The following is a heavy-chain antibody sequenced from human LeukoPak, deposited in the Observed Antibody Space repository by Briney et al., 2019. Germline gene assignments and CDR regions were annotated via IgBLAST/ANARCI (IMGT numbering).Heavy chain of an antibody. CDR3: ARRSPSSDIVVVPAAIRSTNWFDP. D-gene: IGHD2-2*02. Sequence: SETLSLTCAVYGVSFSGYYWSWLRQPPGKGLEWIGEINHSGSTNYNPSLKSRVTISVDTSKNQFSLKLSSVTAADTAVYYCARRSPSSDIVVVPAAIRSTNWFDPWGQGTLVTVSS. V-gene: IGHV4-34*01. CDR1: GVSFSGYY. CDR2: INHSGST. J-gene: IGHJ5*02.